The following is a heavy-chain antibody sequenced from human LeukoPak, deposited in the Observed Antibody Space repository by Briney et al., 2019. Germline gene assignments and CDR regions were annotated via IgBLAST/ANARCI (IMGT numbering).Heavy chain of an antibody. CDR2: ISAYNGNT. D-gene: IGHD6-13*01. J-gene: IGHJ3*02. Sequence: ASVKVSCKASGYTFTSYGISWVRQAPGQGLEWMGWISAYNGNTNYAQKLQGRVTMTADTSTSTAYMELRSLRSDDTAVYYCAREDSSSWYRAFDIWGQGTMVTVSS. CDR3: AREDSSSWYRAFDI. CDR1: GYTFTSYG. V-gene: IGHV1-18*01.